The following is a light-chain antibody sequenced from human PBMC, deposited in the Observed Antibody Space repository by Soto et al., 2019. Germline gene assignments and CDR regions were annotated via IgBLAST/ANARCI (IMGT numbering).Light chain of an antibody. Sequence: EIVLTQSPATLSLSPGERATLSCRASQSVGSYLAWYQQKPGQVPRLLIYDAAYRATGIPAGFSGSGSGTDFTLTVSSLEPEDFAVYYCQQRNNWPRFSFGAGTKVDIK. J-gene: IGKJ3*01. CDR2: DAA. V-gene: IGKV3-11*01. CDR1: QSVGSY. CDR3: QQRNNWPRFS.